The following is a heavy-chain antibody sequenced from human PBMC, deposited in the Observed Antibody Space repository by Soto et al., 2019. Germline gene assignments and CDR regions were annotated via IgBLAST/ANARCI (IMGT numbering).Heavy chain of an antibody. CDR2: LSAGVGTT. V-gene: IGHV3-23*01. D-gene: IGHD5-18*01. Sequence: LXLSFASSGFTFSTYAMSWVRQAPGKGLEWVSALSAGVGTTYYADAVKGRFIISRDNSIDTLYLQMNSLRTEDTAVYYCAHPRGYGVFDAYDIWGLGAMVTVS. CDR3: AHPRGYGVFDAYDI. CDR1: GFTFSTYA. J-gene: IGHJ3*02.